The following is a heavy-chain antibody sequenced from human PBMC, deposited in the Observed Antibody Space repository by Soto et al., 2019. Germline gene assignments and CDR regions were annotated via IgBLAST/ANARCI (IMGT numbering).Heavy chain of an antibody. J-gene: IGHJ5*02. CDR3: ARSSGGVYGIIIEGTNWFAP. V-gene: IGHV1-18*04. CDR1: GYTFANYG. CDR2: ISANSGDT. D-gene: IGHD3-16*01. Sequence: ASVKVSCKASGYTFANYGISWVRQAPGQGLEWMGWISANSGDTNYAQKFQGRVTMTRDTSTSTVYMELRGLTSEDTAVYYCARSSGGVYGIIIEGTNWFAPWGQGTLVTVSS.